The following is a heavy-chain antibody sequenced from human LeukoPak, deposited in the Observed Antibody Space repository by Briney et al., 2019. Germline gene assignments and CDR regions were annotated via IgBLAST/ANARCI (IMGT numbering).Heavy chain of an antibody. Sequence: GGSLRPSCAASGFTVSSNYMSWVRQAPGKGLEWVSVIYSGGSTYYADSVKGRFTISRDNSKNTLYLQMNSLRAEDTAVYYCAREDRLPGIDYSGQATLVTVS. CDR1: GFTVSSNY. V-gene: IGHV3-66*01. CDR3: AREDRLPGIDY. J-gene: IGHJ4*02. D-gene: IGHD6-25*01. CDR2: IYSGGST.